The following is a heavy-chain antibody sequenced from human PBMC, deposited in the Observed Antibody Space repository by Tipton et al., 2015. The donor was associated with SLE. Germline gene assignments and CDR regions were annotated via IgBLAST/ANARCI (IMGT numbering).Heavy chain of an antibody. CDR3: ARNYGSGKRDAFDI. J-gene: IGHJ3*02. D-gene: IGHD3-10*01. V-gene: IGHV4-30-2*01. CDR1: GGSISSGGYS. Sequence: TLSLTCAVSGGSISSGGYSWSWIRQPPGKGLEWIGYIYHSGSTYYNPSLKSRVTISVDMSKNQFSLKLSSVTAADTAVYYCARNYGSGKRDAFDIWGQGTMVTVSS. CDR2: IYHSGST.